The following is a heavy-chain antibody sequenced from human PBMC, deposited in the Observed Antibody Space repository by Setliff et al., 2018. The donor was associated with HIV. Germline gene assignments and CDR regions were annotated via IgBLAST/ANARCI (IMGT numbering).Heavy chain of an antibody. J-gene: IGHJ4*02. CDR1: GYTFTSYG. V-gene: IGHV1-18*01. Sequence: ASVKVSCKASGYTFTSYGISWVRQAPGQGLEWMGWISAYNGNTNYSQKLQGRVTMTTDTSSSTAYLDLRSLRSDDTAVYYCAGESENFWGGYYAAFDYWGQGTLVTVS. CDR3: AGESENFWGGYYAAFDY. D-gene: IGHD3-3*01. CDR2: ISAYNGNT.